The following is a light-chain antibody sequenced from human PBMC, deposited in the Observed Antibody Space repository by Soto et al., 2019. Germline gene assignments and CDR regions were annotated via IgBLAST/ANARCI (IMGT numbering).Light chain of an antibody. Sequence: EIVLTQSPATLSLSPGERVTLSCRASQSVENYLAWYQQKPGQAPRLLIYDASNRATGIPARFSGSGSVTDFSLTISSLEPEDFAVYYCQQRSQWPLTFGGGTRVEIK. V-gene: IGKV3-11*01. CDR3: QQRSQWPLT. J-gene: IGKJ4*01. CDR1: QSVENY. CDR2: DAS.